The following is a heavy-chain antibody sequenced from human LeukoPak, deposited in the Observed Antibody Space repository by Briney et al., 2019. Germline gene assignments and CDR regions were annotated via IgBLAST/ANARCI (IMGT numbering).Heavy chain of an antibody. CDR3: ARDHYYDSSGYTFRH. CDR1: GGSISSGGYY. V-gene: IGHV4-30-2*01. D-gene: IGHD3-22*01. Sequence: PSQTLSLTCTVSGGSISSGGYYWSWIRQPPGKGLEWIGYIYHSGSTYYNPSLKSRVTISVDGSKNQFSLKLSSVIAADTAVYYCARDHYYDSSGYTFRHWGQGTLVTVSS. CDR2: IYHSGST. J-gene: IGHJ1*01.